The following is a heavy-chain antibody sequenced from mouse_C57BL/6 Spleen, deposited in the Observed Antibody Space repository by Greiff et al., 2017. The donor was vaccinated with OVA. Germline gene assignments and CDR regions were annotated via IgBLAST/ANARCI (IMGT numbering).Heavy chain of an antibody. CDR3: ARGASKYIFDY. D-gene: IGHD2-5*01. J-gene: IGHJ3*01. Sequence: QVQLQQPGAELVKPGASVKLSCKASGYTFTSYCMHWVKQRPGQGLEWIGYIYPSNGGTNYNEKFKGKATLTVDKSSSTAYMQLSSLTSEDSAVYYCARGASKYIFDYWGQGTLVTVSA. CDR1: GYTFTSYC. V-gene: IGHV1-53*01. CDR2: IYPSNGGT.